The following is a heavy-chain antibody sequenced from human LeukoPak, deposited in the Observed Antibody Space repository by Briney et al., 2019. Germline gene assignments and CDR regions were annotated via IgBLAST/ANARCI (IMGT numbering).Heavy chain of an antibody. CDR3: ARDSSGWYDH. CDR1: GFTVSTSN. D-gene: IGHD6-19*01. J-gene: IGHJ5*02. Sequence: PEGSLRLSCAASGFTVSTSNMSWGRMAGGRLLEWVSVIYAGGTTYYADSVRGRFTISRDNSKNTLYLQMNSLRDEDTAVYYCARDSSGWYDHWGQGTLVTVSS. CDR2: IYAGGTT. V-gene: IGHV3-53*01.